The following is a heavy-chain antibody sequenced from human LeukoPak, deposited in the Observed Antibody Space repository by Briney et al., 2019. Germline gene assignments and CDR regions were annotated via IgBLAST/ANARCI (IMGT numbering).Heavy chain of an antibody. V-gene: IGHV3-7*01. CDR2: IKEDGSQK. CDR3: ARDTGCAGGTCFSFYDY. J-gene: IGHJ4*02. Sequence: GGSLRLSCAAPGFNFSTYWMTWVRQAPGKGLEWVANIKEDGSQKYYVDSVKGRFTISRDNAKNSLYLQMDSLRAEDTAVYYCARDTGCAGGTCFSFYDYWGEGTLVTVSS. D-gene: IGHD2-15*01. CDR1: GFNFSTYW.